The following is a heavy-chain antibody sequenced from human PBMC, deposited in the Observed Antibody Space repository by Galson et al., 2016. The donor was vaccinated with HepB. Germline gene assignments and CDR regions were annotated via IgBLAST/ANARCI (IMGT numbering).Heavy chain of an antibody. D-gene: IGHD6-6*01. CDR3: ARTPPGDSSSYYFDC. CDR1: GFPLNTSGMC. J-gene: IGHJ4*02. V-gene: IGHV2-70*01. CDR2: IDWDDDK. Sequence: PALVKPTQTLTLTCTFSGFPLNTSGMCVNWIRQPPGKALEWLALIDWDDDKYYSTSLKTRPTISKDTSKNQVVLTMPNIDPVDTATYYCARTPPGDSSSYYFDCWGQGTLVTVSS.